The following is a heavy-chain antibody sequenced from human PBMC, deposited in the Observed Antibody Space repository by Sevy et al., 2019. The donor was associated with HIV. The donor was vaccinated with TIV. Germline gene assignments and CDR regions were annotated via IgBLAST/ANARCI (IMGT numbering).Heavy chain of an antibody. J-gene: IGHJ6*02. CDR2: ISYHGRDK. CDR3: AKDFTGYNGMDV. CDR1: GITFSTSG. D-gene: IGHD3-9*01. V-gene: IGHV3-30*18. Sequence: GGSLRLSCVVSGITFSTSGMHWVRQAPGKGLEWVAVISYHGRDKFYADSVKGRSTISRDNSKNILYLQMVSLRAEDTAVYYCAKDFTGYNGMDVWGQRTMVTGSS.